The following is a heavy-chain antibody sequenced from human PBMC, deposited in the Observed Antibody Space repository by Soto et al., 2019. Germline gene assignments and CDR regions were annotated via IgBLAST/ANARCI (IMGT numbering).Heavy chain of an antibody. D-gene: IGHD1-26*01. J-gene: IGHJ4*02. CDR1: GYSFTSLD. CDR3: ARGVSAGVDY. V-gene: IGHV1-8*01. Sequence: QGQLVQSGAEVRDPGASVTVSCKASGYSFTSLDINWVRQTAGQGLEWMGWLEPSTGRTGYAQKFQGRVTMTRDTSINTAYMELTSLTSDDTAFYYCARGVSAGVDYWGQGTLVSVS. CDR2: LEPSTGRT.